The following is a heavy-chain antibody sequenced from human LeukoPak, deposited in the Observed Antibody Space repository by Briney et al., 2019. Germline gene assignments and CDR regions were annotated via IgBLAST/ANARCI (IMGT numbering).Heavy chain of an antibody. CDR1: GFSFISYG. CDR3: AKRPSDYGDYVTYFDY. V-gene: IGHV3-30*18. CDR2: ISDDGRNK. D-gene: IGHD4-17*01. Sequence: GGSLRLSCAASGFSFISYGMHWVRQAPGKGLEWVGVISDDGRNKKYADSVKGRFTISRDNSKDTLYLQMNSLRDEDTAVYYCAKRPSDYGDYVTYFDYWGQGTLVTASS. J-gene: IGHJ4*02.